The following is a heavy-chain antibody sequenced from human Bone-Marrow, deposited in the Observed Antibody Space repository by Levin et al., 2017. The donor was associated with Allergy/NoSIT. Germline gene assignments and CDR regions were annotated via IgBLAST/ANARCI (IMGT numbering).Heavy chain of an antibody. CDR2: ISSSSSNT. V-gene: IGHV3-11*05. J-gene: IGHJ4*02. CDR1: GFTFSDYY. D-gene: IGHD3-22*01. CDR3: ARAGLSRSYSEAEAKLRGYHYPTDY. Sequence: NPGGSLRLSCAASGFTFSDYYMSWIRQAPGKGLEWVSYISSSSSNTNYADSVKGRFTISRDNAKNSLYLQMNSLRAEDTAIYYCARAGLSRSYSEAEAKLRGYHYPTDYWGQGTLVTVSS.